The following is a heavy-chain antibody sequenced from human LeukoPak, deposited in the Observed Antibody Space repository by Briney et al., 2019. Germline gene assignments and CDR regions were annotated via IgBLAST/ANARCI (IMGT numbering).Heavy chain of an antibody. Sequence: ASVKVSCKASGYTFTGYYMHWVRQAPGQGLEWMGWINPNSGGTNYAQKFQGRVTMTRDTSISTAYMELSRLRSDDTAVYYCARAYGSGSYYPDAFDIXXXGTMVTVSS. CDR3: ARAYGSGSYYPDAFDI. CDR2: INPNSGGT. D-gene: IGHD3-10*01. V-gene: IGHV1-2*02. CDR1: GYTFTGYY. J-gene: IGHJ3*02.